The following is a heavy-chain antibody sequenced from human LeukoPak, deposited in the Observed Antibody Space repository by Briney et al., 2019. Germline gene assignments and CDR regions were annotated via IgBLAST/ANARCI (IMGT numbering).Heavy chain of an antibody. CDR2: INHSGFT. J-gene: IGHJ5*02. CDR1: GGSLSDHY. V-gene: IGHV4-34*01. D-gene: IGHD3-16*01. Sequence: SETLSLTCAVYGGSLSDHYWSWIRQPPGKGLEWIGEINHSGFTNYNPSLQSRVTISLATSNNQFSLSLTSVTAADTAVYYCARGASLYDYVWGSRPTKAFDPWGQGTLVTVSS. CDR3: ARGASLYDYVWGSRPTKAFDP.